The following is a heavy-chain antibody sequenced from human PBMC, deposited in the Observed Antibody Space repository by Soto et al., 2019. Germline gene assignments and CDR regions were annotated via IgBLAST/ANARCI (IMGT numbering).Heavy chain of an antibody. CDR2: VAQSGNI. J-gene: IGHJ5*02. CDR1: SGSITSSLW. CDR3: ARVMVRGVIVGSRGFDP. Sequence: PSETLSLTCTVSSGSITSSLWWSWVRQSPGKGLEWIGEVAQSGNIHSIPSLKSRVTISLDTSTNRFSLKLSSVTAADTAVYYCARVMVRGVIVGSRGFDPWGQGTLVTVSS. D-gene: IGHD3-10*01. V-gene: IGHV4-4*02.